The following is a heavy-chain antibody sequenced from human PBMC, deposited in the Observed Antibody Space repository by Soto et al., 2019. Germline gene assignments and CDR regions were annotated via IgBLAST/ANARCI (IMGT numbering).Heavy chain of an antibody. CDR3: VQSRCGGDCLEIYSSHAYNGLEV. J-gene: IGHJ6*02. V-gene: IGHV2-5*02. Sequence: QVTLKESGPTLVKPTQTLTLTCTVSGLSLRTTGVGVGWVRQPPGKALEWLALLYWDDDKRYSPSLRSRLTIAKDISEQQVVLTMTNMDTVDTATYYCVQSRCGGDCLEIYSSHAYNGLEVWGQGTTVTVSS. CDR2: LYWDDDK. D-gene: IGHD2-21*02. CDR1: GLSLRTTGVG.